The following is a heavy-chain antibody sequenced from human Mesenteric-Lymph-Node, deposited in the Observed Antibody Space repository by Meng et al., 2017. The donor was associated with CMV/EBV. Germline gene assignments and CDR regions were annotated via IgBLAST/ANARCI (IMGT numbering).Heavy chain of an antibody. D-gene: IGHD3-3*01. CDR1: GFTFSSYG. V-gene: IGHV3-33*06. CDR2: IWYDGNDK. J-gene: IGHJ4*02. CDR3: AKRNPNYDFWSGFDY. Sequence: GGSLRLSCAASGFTFSSYGMHWVRQAPGKGLEWAAVIWYDGNDKYYADSVKGRFTISRDNSKNTLDLQMNSLRAEDTAVYYCAKRNPNYDFWSGFDYWGQGTLVTVSS.